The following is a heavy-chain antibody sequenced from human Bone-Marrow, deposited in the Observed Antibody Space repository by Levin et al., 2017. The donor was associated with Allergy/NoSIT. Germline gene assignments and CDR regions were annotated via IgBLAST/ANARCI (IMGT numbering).Heavy chain of an antibody. Sequence: GESLKISCAASGFTFSSYAMSWVRQAPGKGLEWVSAISGSGGSTYYADSVKGRFTISRDNSKNTLYLQMNSLRDEDTAVYYCAKDAYCSAAGVCWFDPWGQGTLVTVSS. D-gene: IGHD6-25*01. V-gene: IGHV3-23*01. CDR2: ISGSGGST. CDR3: AKDAYCSAAGVCWFDP. J-gene: IGHJ5*02. CDR1: GFTFSSYA.